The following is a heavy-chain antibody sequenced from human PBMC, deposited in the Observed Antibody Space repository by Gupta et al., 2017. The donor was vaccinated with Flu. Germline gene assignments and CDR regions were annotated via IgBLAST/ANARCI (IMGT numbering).Heavy chain of an antibody. CDR3: AREDESTRGFYYYGMDV. J-gene: IGHJ6*02. V-gene: IGHV1-69*01. CDR2: IIPGDGTA. CDR1: GGTFSSYA. D-gene: IGHD3-10*01. Sequence: QVHLEQSGAEVKKPGSSVKVSCKAYGGTFSSYAISWVRQAPGQGLEWMGGIIPGDGTANDAQKFQGRVTITADESTSTAYMEVSSLTSEDTAVYYWAREDESTRGFYYYGMDVWGQGTTVTVSS.